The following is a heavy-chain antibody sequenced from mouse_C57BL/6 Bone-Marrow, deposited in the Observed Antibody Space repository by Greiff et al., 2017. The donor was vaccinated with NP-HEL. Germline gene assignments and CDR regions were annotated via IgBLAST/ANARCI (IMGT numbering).Heavy chain of an antibody. J-gene: IGHJ2*01. CDR2: IDPSDSYT. CDR3: AREGYYGNFDY. V-gene: IGHV1-50*01. D-gene: IGHD1-1*01. CDR1: GYTFTSYW. Sequence: QVQLQQPGAELVKPGASVKLSCKASGYTFTSYWMQWVKQRPGQGLEWIGEIDPSDSYTNDNQKFKGKATLTVDTSSSTAYMQLSSLTSEDSAVYYCAREGYYGNFDYWGQGTTLTVSS.